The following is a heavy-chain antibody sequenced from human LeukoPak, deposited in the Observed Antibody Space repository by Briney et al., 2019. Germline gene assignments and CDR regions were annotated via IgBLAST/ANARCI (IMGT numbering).Heavy chain of an antibody. CDR1: GYTFTGYY. CDR2: INTNTGNP. CDR3: ANENWLDP. Sequence: ASVTVSCKASGYTFTGYYMHWVRQAPGQGLEWMGWINTNTGNPTYAQGFTGRFVFSLDTSVSTAYLQISSLKAEDTAVYYCANENWLDPWGQGTLVTVSS. V-gene: IGHV7-4-1*02. J-gene: IGHJ5*02.